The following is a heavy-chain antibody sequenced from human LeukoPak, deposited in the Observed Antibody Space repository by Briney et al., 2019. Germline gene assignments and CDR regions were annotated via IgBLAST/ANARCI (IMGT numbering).Heavy chain of an antibody. Sequence: GGSLRLSCEASGFTFSSYAMSWVRQAPGQGLEWVSAISGSGGSTYYADYVKGRFTISSDNSKNTLYLQMNSLRAEDTAVYYCAKDPITMIVVVPDYWGQGTLVTVSS. CDR1: GFTFSSYA. CDR2: ISGSGGST. V-gene: IGHV3-23*01. CDR3: AKDPITMIVVVPDY. J-gene: IGHJ4*02. D-gene: IGHD3-22*01.